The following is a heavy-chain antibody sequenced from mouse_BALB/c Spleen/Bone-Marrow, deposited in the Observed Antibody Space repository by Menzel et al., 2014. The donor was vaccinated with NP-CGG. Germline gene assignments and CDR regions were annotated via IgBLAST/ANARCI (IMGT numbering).Heavy chain of an antibody. Sequence: EVQGVESGGGLVKPGGSLKLSCAATGFTFNSYVMSWVRQTPEKRLEWVASISVGGSYSYYPDSVKGRFTISRDNAKNSLYLQMISLRSEGTEMFDCARRGYGNHGYYSMDYWGQGTSATVSS. CDR3: ARRGYGNHGYYSMDY. J-gene: IGHJ4*01. V-gene: IGHV5-9-3*01. D-gene: IGHD2-1*01. CDR1: GFTFNSYV. CDR2: ISVGGSYS.